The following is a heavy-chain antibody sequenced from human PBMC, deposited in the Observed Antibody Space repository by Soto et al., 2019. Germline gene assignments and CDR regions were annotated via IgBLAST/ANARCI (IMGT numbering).Heavy chain of an antibody. D-gene: IGHD6-19*01. V-gene: IGHV3-7*01. CDR1: GFTFSSYW. J-gene: IGHJ4*02. Sequence: PWGSLRLSFASSGFTFSSYWMSWVRQAPGKGLEWVANIKQDGSEKYYVDSVKGRFTISRDNAKNSLYLQMNSLRAEDTAVYYCARGAMGGSGWYFDYWGQGTLVTVSS. CDR3: ARGAMGGSGWYFDY. CDR2: IKQDGSEK.